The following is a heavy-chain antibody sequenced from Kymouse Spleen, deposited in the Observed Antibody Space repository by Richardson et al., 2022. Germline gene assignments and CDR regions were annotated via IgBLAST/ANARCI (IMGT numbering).Heavy chain of an antibody. CDR2: ISAYNGNT. J-gene: IGHJ6*02. D-gene: IGHD6-13*01. CDR3: ARDLYSSSWSPYYYYGMDV. CDR1: GYTFTSYG. Sequence: QVQLVQSGAEVKKPGASVKVSCKASGYTFTSYGISWVRQAPGQGLEWMGWISAYNGNTNYAQKLQGRVTMTTDTSTSTAYMELRSLRSDDTAVYYCARDLYSSSWSPYYYYGMDVWGQGTTVTVSS. V-gene: IGHV1-18*01.